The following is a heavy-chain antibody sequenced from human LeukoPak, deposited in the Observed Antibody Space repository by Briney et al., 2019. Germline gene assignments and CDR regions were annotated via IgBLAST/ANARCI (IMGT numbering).Heavy chain of an antibody. J-gene: IGHJ5*02. CDR2: ISNSGTT. Sequence: SETLSLTCTVSGGSINDYYWTWLRQAPGKGLEWIGYISNSGTTDYNPSLKSRATMSVDTSNNEFSLRLTSVTAADTAMYYCARVVRGAVTSNCFDPWGQGTLVTVSS. D-gene: IGHD4-17*01. CDR1: GGSINDYY. V-gene: IGHV4-59*01. CDR3: ARVVRGAVTSNCFDP.